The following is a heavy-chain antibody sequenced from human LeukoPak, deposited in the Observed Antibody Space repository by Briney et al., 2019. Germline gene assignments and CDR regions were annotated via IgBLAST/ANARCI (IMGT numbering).Heavy chain of an antibody. V-gene: IGHV4-39*07. D-gene: IGHD3-9*01. J-gene: IGHJ4*02. CDR2: IYYSGST. Sequence: PSETLSLTCTVSGGSLSSSAYYWGWIRQPPGKGLEWIGSIYYSGSTYYNPSLKSRVTISVDTSKNQFSLKLSSVTAADTAVYYCARHYDILTGYYNPRFDYWGQGTLVTVSS. CDR3: ARHYDILTGYYNPRFDY. CDR1: GGSLSSSAYY.